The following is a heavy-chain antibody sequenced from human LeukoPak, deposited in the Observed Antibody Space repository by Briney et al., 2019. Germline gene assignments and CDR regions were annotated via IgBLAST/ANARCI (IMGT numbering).Heavy chain of an antibody. D-gene: IGHD3-16*01. CDR1: GFTFSSYW. CDR3: ARDGGIIRFGGQDV. V-gene: IGHV3-7*01. CDR2: MNRDGSEK. Sequence: AGGSLRLSCAASGFTFSSYWMSWDRQAPGKGLEWVVNMNRDGSEKNYVDSIKGRFTISRDNAANSLYLQMNSLRVEDTAVYYCARDGGIIRFGGQDVWGQGTTVIVS. J-gene: IGHJ6*02.